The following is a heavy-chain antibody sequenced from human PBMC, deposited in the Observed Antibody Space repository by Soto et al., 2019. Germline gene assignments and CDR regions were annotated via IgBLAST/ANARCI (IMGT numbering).Heavy chain of an antibody. CDR3: ATQTFGSNAFFDT. CDR2: IYFGGTT. Sequence: SHPLSLTCTVHPASLTRNSCSWVRLPTWQRLQWTGYIYFGGTTQSNPSLKGRATISLDTSKNQFTLNLASVSAADTAVYYCATQTFGSNAFFDTWGQGALVTVSS. D-gene: IGHD3-10*01. CDR1: PASLTRNS. V-gene: IGHV4-4*09. J-gene: IGHJ4*02.